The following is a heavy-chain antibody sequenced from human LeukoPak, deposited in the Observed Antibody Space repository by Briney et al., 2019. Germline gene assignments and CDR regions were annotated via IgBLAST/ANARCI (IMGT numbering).Heavy chain of an antibody. J-gene: IGHJ4*02. CDR2: IIPIFGTA. V-gene: IGHV1-69*05. D-gene: IGHD6-13*01. CDR3: ATRWGYSAAPFDY. Sequence: SVKVSCKASGGTFSSYAIGWVRQAPGQGLEWMGGIIPIFGTANYAQKFQGRVTITTDESTSTAYLELSSLRSEDTAVYYCATRWGYSAAPFDYWGQGTLVTVSS. CDR1: GGTFSSYA.